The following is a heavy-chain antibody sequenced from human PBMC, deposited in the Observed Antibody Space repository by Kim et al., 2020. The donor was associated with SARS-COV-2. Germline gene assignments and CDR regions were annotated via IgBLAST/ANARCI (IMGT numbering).Heavy chain of an antibody. Sequence: SETLSLTCTVSGGSISSTNYHWGWIRQPPGKGLEWIGSIHYSGSTYYNPSLKSRVTISLDTPKNQFSLMVRSVTAADTALYYCARERQGYDYVWGRYRPLSCDYWGQGTLATVSS. D-gene: IGHD3-16*02. CDR2: IHYSGST. CDR3: ARERQGYDYVWGRYRPLSCDY. V-gene: IGHV4-39*07. CDR1: GGSISSTNYH. J-gene: IGHJ4*02.